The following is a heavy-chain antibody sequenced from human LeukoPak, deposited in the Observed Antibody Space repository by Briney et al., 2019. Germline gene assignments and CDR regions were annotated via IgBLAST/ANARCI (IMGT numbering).Heavy chain of an antibody. Sequence: SETLSLTCSVSGDTVTSSYWNWIRQPPGKGLEWIGYVSSAGTTRYTPALRSRLIMSAGTATSDIPLILTSVTAADTAIYYCARLDCIVEGCYNHWGRGTPVTASS. V-gene: IGHV4-59*08. CDR1: GDTVTSSY. D-gene: IGHD2-15*01. CDR2: VSSAGTT. J-gene: IGHJ4*02. CDR3: ARLDCIVEGCYNH.